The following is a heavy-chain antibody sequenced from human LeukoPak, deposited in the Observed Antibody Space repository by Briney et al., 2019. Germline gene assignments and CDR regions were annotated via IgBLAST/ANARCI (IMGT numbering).Heavy chain of an antibody. CDR1: GGSTSSYY. CDR2: IYYSGST. Sequence: PSETLSLTCTVSGGSTSSYYWSWIRQPPGKGLEWIGYIYYSGSTNYNPSLKSRVTISVDTSKNQFSLKLSSVTAADTAVYYCARLGSFHYYYYGMDVWGQGTTVTVSS. V-gene: IGHV4-59*08. CDR3: ARLGSFHYYYYGMDV. J-gene: IGHJ6*02. D-gene: IGHD1-26*01.